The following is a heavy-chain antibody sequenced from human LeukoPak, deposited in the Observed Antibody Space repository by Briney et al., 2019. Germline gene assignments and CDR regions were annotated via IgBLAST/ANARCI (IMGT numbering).Heavy chain of an antibody. J-gene: IGHJ6*02. CDR1: GYSISSGYY. V-gene: IGHV4-38-2*02. CDR3: ARLNGDGVPYYYYGMDV. CDR2: ICDSGST. Sequence: SETLSLTCTVSGYSISSGYYWGWIRQPPGKGLEWIGSICDSGSTYYNPSLKSRVTISVDTSKNQFSLKLSSVTAADTAVYYYARLNGDGVPYYYYGMDVWGQGTTVTVSS. D-gene: IGHD4-17*01.